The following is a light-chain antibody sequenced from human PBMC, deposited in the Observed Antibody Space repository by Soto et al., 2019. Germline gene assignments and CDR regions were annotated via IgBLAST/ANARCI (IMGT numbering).Light chain of an antibody. CDR2: EVS. CDR1: SSDVGSYNY. J-gene: IGLJ1*01. V-gene: IGLV2-14*01. CDR3: SSYATSNTFGYV. Sequence: QSALTQPASVSGSPGQSITISCTGTSSDVGSYNYVSWYQQHPGKAPKLMIYEVSNRPPGVSNRFSGSKSGNTASLTISGLQAEDEADYYCSSYATSNTFGYVFGIGTKVTVL.